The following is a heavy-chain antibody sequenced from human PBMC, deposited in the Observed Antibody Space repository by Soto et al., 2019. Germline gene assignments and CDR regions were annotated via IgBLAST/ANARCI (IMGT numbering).Heavy chain of an antibody. Sequence: ASVKVSCKASGYTFTGYGISWVRQAPGQGLEWMGWISAYNGNTNYAQKLQGRVTMTTDTSTSTAYMELRSLRSDDTAVYYCARDSFSGYTPHYFDYWGQGTLVTVSS. CDR2: ISAYNGNT. J-gene: IGHJ4*02. D-gene: IGHD3-22*01. CDR3: ARDSFSGYTPHYFDY. CDR1: GYTFTGYG. V-gene: IGHV1-18*01.